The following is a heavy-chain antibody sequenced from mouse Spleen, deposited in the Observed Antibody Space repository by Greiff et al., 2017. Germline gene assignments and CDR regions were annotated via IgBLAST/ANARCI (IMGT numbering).Heavy chain of an antibody. Sequence: QVQLKESGPELVKPGASVKISCKASGYAFSSSWMNWVKQRPGKGLEWIGRIYPGDGDTNYNGKFKGKATLTADKSSSTAYMQLSSLTSEDSAVYFCARGTYDYGGVYFDYWGQGTTLTVSS. J-gene: IGHJ2*01. V-gene: IGHV1-82*01. CDR1: GYAFSSSW. D-gene: IGHD2-4*01. CDR2: IYPGDGDT. CDR3: ARGTYDYGGVYFDY.